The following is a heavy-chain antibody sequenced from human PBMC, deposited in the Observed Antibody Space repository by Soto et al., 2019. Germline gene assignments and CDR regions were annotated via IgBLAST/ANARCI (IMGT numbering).Heavy chain of an antibody. J-gene: IGHJ4*02. CDR3: AKTAEAVAGTVYGY. CDR1: GFTFSNYA. Sequence: EVQLLESGGGLVQPGGSLRLSCAASGFTFSNYAMGWVRQAPGKGLEWVSAIGGSGGTYYADSVKGRFTISKDNSKSTLYLQTSSRRAEDTAVYYCAKTAEAVAGTVYGYWGQGTLVTVSS. CDR2: IGGSGGT. V-gene: IGHV3-23*01. D-gene: IGHD6-19*01.